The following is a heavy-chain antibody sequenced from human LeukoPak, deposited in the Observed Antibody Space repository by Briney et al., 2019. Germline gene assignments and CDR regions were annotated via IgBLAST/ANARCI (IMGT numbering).Heavy chain of an antibody. CDR3: VRDRGGAAAGTKWDAFDI. J-gene: IGHJ3*02. V-gene: IGHV3-74*01. Sequence: GGSLRLSCAASGFTFSSFWMHWVRQAPGKCLVWVSHTNSDGSTTDYADSVRGRFTISRDNAKNTLYLQMNSLRVEDTAVYYCVRDRGGAAAGTKWDAFDIWGQGTMVTVSS. CDR1: GFTFSSFW. CDR2: TNSDGSTT. D-gene: IGHD6-13*01.